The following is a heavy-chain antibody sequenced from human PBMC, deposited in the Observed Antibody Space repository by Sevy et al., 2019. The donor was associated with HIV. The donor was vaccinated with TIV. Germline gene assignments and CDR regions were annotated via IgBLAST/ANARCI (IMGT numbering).Heavy chain of an antibody. V-gene: IGHV4-59*01. CDR2: IYYSGNT. CDR1: GDSISSYY. Sequence: SETLSLTCTVSGDSISSYYWSWIRQPPGKGLEWIGYIYYSGNTNYNPSLKSRVTISIDTSKNQFSLKLSSVTAADTAVYHCARQHRDGYDWASFDFWGQGTLVTVSS. CDR3: ARQHRDGYDWASFDF. D-gene: IGHD5-12*01. J-gene: IGHJ4*02.